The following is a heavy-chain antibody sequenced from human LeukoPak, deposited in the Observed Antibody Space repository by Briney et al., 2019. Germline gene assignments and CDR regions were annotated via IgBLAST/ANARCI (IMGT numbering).Heavy chain of an antibody. Sequence: GGSLRLSCAASGFTFSSYAMSWVRQAPGKGLEWVSAISGSGGSTYYADSVKGRFTISRDNSKNTLYLQMNSLRAEDTAVYYCAKVGYYDSSGYYLYYYYMDVWGKGTTVTVS. D-gene: IGHD3-22*01. J-gene: IGHJ6*03. V-gene: IGHV3-23*01. CDR1: GFTFSSYA. CDR3: AKVGYYDSSGYYLYYYYMDV. CDR2: ISGSGGST.